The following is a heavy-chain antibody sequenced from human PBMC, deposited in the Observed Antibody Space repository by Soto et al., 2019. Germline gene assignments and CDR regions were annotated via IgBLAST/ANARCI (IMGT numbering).Heavy chain of an antibody. CDR1: GASISNAAYY. CDR3: VRGPSTFWSSYKFSYFDS. D-gene: IGHD3-3*01. CDR2: ISYSGNT. Sequence: SETLSLTCTVSGASISNAAYYWSWIRQRPGEGLEWIGFISYSGNTYHSPSLKSRLLLSVDTSKNQFSLELSFVTDADTAVYYCVRGPSTFWSSYKFSYFDSWGQGTLVTVSS. V-gene: IGHV4-31*03. J-gene: IGHJ4*02.